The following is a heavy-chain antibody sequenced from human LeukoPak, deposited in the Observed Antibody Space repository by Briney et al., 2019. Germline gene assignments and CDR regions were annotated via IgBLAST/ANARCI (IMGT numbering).Heavy chain of an antibody. CDR3: ARGGDGNVDWYFDL. CDR1: GDPMSTFY. CDR2: VYYSGST. V-gene: IGHV4-59*01. J-gene: IGHJ2*01. Sequence: SETLSLTCTVSGDPMSTFYWSWIRQTPGKGLEWIGYVYYSGSTKYNPSLGSRVTMSIDTSKHQFSLKLSSVTTVDTAFYYCARGGDGNVDWYFDLWGRGTLVTVSS.